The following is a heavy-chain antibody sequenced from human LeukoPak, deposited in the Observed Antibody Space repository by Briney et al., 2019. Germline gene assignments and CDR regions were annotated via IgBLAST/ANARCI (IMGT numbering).Heavy chain of an antibody. J-gene: IGHJ4*02. D-gene: IGHD3-9*01. CDR1: GYTFTGYY. V-gene: IGHV1-2*02. Sequence: ASVKVSCKASGYTFTGYYMHWVRQAPGQGLEWMGWINPNSGGTNYAQKFQGRVTMTRDTSISTAYMELSRLTSDDTAVYYCARSHHDILTVYYKMFPVFDYCGQGTLVTVSS. CDR2: INPNSGGT. CDR3: ARSHHDILTVYYKMFPVFDY.